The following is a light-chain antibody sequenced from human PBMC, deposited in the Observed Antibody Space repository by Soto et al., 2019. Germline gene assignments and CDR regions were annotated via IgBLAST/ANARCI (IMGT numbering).Light chain of an antibody. CDR3: QSYDSRLSGVV. CDR2: GNT. Sequence: QPVLTQPPSVSGAPGQRVTIPCTGSSSNIGAGYDVHWYQQLPGTAPKLLIYGNTNRPSGVPDRFSGSKSGTSASLAITGLQAENEADYYCQSYDSRLSGVVFGGGTKLTVL. CDR1: SSNIGAGYD. V-gene: IGLV1-40*01. J-gene: IGLJ2*01.